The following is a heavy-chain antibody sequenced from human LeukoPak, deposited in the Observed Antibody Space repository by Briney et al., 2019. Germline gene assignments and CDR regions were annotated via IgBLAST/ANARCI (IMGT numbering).Heavy chain of an antibody. CDR1: GYTFTSYY. V-gene: IGHV1-46*01. Sequence: ASVKVSCKTSGYTFTSYYMHWVRQAPGQGLEWMGIINPSGGNTSNAQKFQGRATMTRDMSTSTVYMELNNLRFEDTAVYYCARALDTALGYWGQGTLVIVSS. D-gene: IGHD5-18*01. CDR2: INPSGGNT. J-gene: IGHJ4*02. CDR3: ARALDTALGY.